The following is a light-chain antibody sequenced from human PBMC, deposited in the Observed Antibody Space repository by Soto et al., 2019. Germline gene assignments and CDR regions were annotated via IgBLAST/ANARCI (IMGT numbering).Light chain of an antibody. V-gene: IGLV2-23*01. CDR1: SSDVGNYNH. CDR3: CSYAGSGTSGYV. Sequence: QSALTQPASVSGSPGQSITISCTGSSSDVGNYNHVSWYQQHPGKAPKLMIYEGTKRPSGVSNRFSGSKSGNTASLTIAGLQAEDEADYYCCSYAGSGTSGYVFGSGTKLTVL. CDR2: EGT. J-gene: IGLJ1*01.